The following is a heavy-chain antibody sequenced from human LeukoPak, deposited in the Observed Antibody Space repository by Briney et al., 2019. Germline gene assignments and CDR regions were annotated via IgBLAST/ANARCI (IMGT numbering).Heavy chain of an antibody. V-gene: IGHV3-23*01. CDR3: DKEAGNGWSYFDY. D-gene: IGHD6-19*01. J-gene: IGHJ4*02. CDR2: ISSSGSVT. CDR1: GFTFSSYA. Sequence: GGSLRLSCAASGFTFSSYAMSWVRQAPGKGLEWVSGISSSGSVTYYADSVKGRFTISRDNSQNTVFLQMLSLRAEDTAVYHCDKEAGNGWSYFDYWGQGTLVTVSS.